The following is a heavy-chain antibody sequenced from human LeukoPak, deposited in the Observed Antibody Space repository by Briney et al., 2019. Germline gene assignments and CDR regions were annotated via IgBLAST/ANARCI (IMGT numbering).Heavy chain of an antibody. Sequence: SLQTSCRGSAYRFTNYTSGCVPHIPGKGLEWMGIIYTGESPARYRPSFQGPATISLDPSISTTYLQCSSLTPSHPAISYRARSGDRTDNDRWNQFDYWGQGTLVTVSS. D-gene: IGHD1-14*01. CDR1: AYRFTNYT. J-gene: IGHJ4*02. V-gene: IGHV5-51*01. CDR2: IYTGESPA. CDR3: ARSGDRTDNDRWNQFDY.